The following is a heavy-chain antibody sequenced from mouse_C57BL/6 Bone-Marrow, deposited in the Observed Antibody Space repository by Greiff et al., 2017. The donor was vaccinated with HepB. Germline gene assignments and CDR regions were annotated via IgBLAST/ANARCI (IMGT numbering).Heavy chain of an antibody. CDR3: ASPSYNGNYEGDY. D-gene: IGHD2-1*01. V-gene: IGHV7-3*01. CDR2: IRNKANGYTT. J-gene: IGHJ4*01. Sequence: DVKLVESGGGLVQPGGSLSLSCAASGFTFTDYYMSWVRQPPGKALEWLGFIRNKANGYTTEYSSSVKGRFTISRDNSQSILYLQMNALRAEDSATYYCASPSYNGNYEGDYWGQGTSVTVSS. CDR1: GFTFTDYY.